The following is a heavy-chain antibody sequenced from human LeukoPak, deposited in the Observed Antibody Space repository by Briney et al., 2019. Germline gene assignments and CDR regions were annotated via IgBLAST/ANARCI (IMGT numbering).Heavy chain of an antibody. CDR2: INTNTGNP. D-gene: IGHD6-19*01. V-gene: IGHV7-4-1*02. Sequence: ASVKVSCKASGYTFTSYAMNWVRQAPGQGLEWMGWINTNTGNPTYAQGFTGRFVFSLDTSVSTAYLQISSLKAEDTAVYYCARVYNDGIAVAGRGRPFDPWGQGTLVTVSS. J-gene: IGHJ5*02. CDR1: GYTFTSYA. CDR3: ARVYNDGIAVAGRGRPFDP.